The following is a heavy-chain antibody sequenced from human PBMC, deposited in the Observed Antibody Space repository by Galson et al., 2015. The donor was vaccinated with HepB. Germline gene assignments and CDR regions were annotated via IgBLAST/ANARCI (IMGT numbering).Heavy chain of an antibody. Sequence: SLRLSCAGYGFTFKKFAMRWVRQAPRKGLEWVSDISARSDKTSYAESVKGRFTISRDNLRNTVYLQSMSLRAEDTAVYYCARVKNYYDSSGYRYYYFDYWGQGTLVTVSS. J-gene: IGHJ4*02. CDR2: ISARSDKT. CDR3: ARVKNYYDSSGYRYYYFDY. CDR1: GFTFKKFA. D-gene: IGHD3-22*01. V-gene: IGHV3-23*01.